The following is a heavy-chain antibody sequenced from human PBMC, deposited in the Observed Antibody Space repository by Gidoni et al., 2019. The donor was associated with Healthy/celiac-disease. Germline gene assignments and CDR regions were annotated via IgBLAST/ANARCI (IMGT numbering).Heavy chain of an antibody. Sequence: VQLLESGGGLVQPGGSLRLSCAASGFTFSSYAMSWVRQAPGKGLEWVSAISGSGGSTYYADYVKDRLTISRDNSKNTLYLQMNSLRAEDTAVYYCAKDSRQWLVLPLDPWGQGTLVTVSS. J-gene: IGHJ5*02. D-gene: IGHD6-19*01. CDR1: GFTFSSYA. CDR2: ISGSGGST. CDR3: AKDSRQWLVLPLDP. V-gene: IGHV3-23*01.